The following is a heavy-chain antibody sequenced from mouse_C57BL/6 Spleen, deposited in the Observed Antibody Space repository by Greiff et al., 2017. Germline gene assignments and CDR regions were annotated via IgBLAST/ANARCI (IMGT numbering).Heavy chain of an antibody. Sequence: EVQLVEPGGGLVQPGGSLSLSCAASGFTFTDYYMSWVRQPPGQALEWLGFIRNKANGYTTEYSASVKGRFTISRDKSQGILYLQMNALRGRDSATYYGAKLRRGGAMDYWGQGTSVTVSS. J-gene: IGHJ4*01. CDR3: AKLRRGGAMDY. CDR2: IRNKANGYTT. D-gene: IGHD2-12*01. CDR1: GFTFTDYY. V-gene: IGHV7-3*01.